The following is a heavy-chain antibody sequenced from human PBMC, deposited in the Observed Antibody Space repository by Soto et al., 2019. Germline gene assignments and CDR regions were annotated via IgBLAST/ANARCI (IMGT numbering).Heavy chain of an antibody. CDR1: GGTFSSYA. D-gene: IGHD6-19*01. V-gene: IGHV1-69*06. CDR2: IIPIFGTA. Sequence: QVQLVQSGAEVKKPGSSVKVSCKASGGTFSSYAISWVRQAPGQGLEWMGGIIPIFGTANYAQKFQGRVTITANKSMSTAYLELSSLRSEDTAVYYCAGTVDGYNYYYGMDVWGQGTTVTVSS. CDR3: AGTVDGYNYYYGMDV. J-gene: IGHJ6*02.